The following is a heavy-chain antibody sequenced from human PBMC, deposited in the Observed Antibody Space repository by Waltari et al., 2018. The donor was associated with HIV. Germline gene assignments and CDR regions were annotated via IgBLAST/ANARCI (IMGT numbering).Heavy chain of an antibody. CDR3: TRQLYRGGEVAY. Sequence: EVQLLQSGAEVKKPGESLNISCKGSGYSFTGYWIGWVRQKPGKGLEWMGIIYPRDSETRLSPSFQGQVTISADKSIDTAYLHWTSLKASDTAIYYCTRQLYRGGEVAYWGQGTLVTVSS. CDR1: GYSFTGYW. D-gene: IGHD3-10*01. V-gene: IGHV5-51*01. J-gene: IGHJ4*02. CDR2: IYPRDSET.